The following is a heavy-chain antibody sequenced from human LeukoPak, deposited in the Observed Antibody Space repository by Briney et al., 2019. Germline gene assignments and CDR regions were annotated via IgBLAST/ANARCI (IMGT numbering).Heavy chain of an antibody. D-gene: IGHD2-15*01. V-gene: IGHV1-46*01. CDR3: ARDRGGYCSGGSCYPPLDYHMDV. CDR1: GYTFSSNY. Sequence: GASVKVSCKASGYTFSSNYMHWVRQAPGQGLEWMGIINPSGGSTNYAQKFQGRVTMTRDTSTSTVYMELSRLRSDDTAVYYCARDRGGYCSGGSCYPPLDYHMDVWGKGTTVTVSS. CDR2: INPSGGST. J-gene: IGHJ6*03.